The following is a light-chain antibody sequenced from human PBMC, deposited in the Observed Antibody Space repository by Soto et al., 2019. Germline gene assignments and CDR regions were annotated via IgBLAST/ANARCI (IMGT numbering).Light chain of an antibody. Sequence: DIQMTQSPSTLSASVGDRVTITCRASQSISSWLAWYQLKPGEAPKLLIYDASTLGTGVPSRFSGSGSGTEFTLTINALQPDDFATYVCKHYNTHSQTFGQGTRVDIE. V-gene: IGKV1-5*01. CDR3: KHYNTHSQT. J-gene: IGKJ1*01. CDR2: DAS. CDR1: QSISSW.